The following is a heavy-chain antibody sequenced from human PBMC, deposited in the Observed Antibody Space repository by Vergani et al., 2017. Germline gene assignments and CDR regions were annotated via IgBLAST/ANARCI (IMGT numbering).Heavy chain of an antibody. V-gene: IGHV1-69*04. CDR2: INPNSGGT. Sequence: QVQLVQSGAEVKKPGASVKVSCKASGGTFSSYAISWVRQAPGQGLEWMGWINPNSGGTNYAQKFQGRVTMTRDTSTSTVYMELSSLRSEDTAVYYCARSPRSGYYTAPTDYWGQGTLVTVSS. CDR1: GGTFSSYA. J-gene: IGHJ4*02. CDR3: ARSPRSGYYTAPTDY. D-gene: IGHD3-3*01.